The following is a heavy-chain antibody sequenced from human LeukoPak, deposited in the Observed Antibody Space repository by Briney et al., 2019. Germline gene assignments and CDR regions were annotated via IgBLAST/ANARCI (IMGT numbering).Heavy chain of an antibody. CDR1: GGSISSSSYY. J-gene: IGHJ4*02. V-gene: IGHV4-39*07. Sequence: PETLSLTCTVSGGSISSSSYYWGWIRQPPGKGLEWIGSIYYSGSTYYNPSLKSRVTISVDRSKNQFSLRLSSVTAADTAVYYCARGAVVVVPAAIDYWGQGTLVTVSS. CDR3: ARGAVVVVPAAIDY. CDR2: IYYSGST. D-gene: IGHD2-2*01.